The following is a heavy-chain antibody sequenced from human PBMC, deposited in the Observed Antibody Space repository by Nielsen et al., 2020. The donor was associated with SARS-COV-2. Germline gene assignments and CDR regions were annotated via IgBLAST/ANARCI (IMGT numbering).Heavy chain of an antibody. CDR2: ISAYNGNT. V-gene: IGHV1-18*01. J-gene: IGHJ5*02. D-gene: IGHD2-2*01. CDR3: ARDWAVPAARIWFDP. Sequence: WVRQAPGQGLEWMGWISAYNGNTNYAQKVQGRVTMTTDTSTNTAYMELRSLRSDDTAMYYCARDWAVPAARIWFDPWGQGTLGTVSS.